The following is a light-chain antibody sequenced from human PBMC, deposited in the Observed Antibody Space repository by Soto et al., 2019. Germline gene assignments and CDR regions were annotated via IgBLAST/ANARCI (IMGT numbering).Light chain of an antibody. CDR2: AAS. CDR3: QQANSCPLA. CDR1: QGISSW. J-gene: IGKJ4*01. Sequence: DIQMTQSPSSVSASVGDRVTITCRASQGISSWLAWYQQKPGKAPKILIYAASILQSGDPSRFSGSGSWTDFTLTTSCLQPEDFAAYDWQQANSCPLACGGGTKVEIK. V-gene: IGKV1-12*01.